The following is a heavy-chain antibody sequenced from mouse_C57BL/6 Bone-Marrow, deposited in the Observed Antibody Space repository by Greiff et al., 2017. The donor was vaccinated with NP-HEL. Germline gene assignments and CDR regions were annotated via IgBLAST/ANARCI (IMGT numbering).Heavy chain of an antibody. J-gene: IGHJ3*01. Sequence: VMLVESGAELARPGASVKLSCKASGYTFTSYGISWVKQRTGQGLEWIGEIYPRSGNTYYNEKFKGKATLTADKSSSTAYMELRSLTSEDSAVYFCANSNYEGWFAYWGQGTLVTVSA. D-gene: IGHD2-5*01. V-gene: IGHV1-81*01. CDR1: GYTFTSYG. CDR2: IYPRSGNT. CDR3: ANSNYEGWFAY.